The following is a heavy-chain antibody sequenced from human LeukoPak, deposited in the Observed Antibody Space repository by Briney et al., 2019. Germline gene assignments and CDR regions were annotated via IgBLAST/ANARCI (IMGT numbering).Heavy chain of an antibody. CDR1: GFTFSSYW. D-gene: IGHD6-13*01. V-gene: IGHV3-7*01. J-gene: IGHJ4*02. CDR2: IKQDGSEK. CDR3: ARDLRPAAAAGVDY. Sequence: PGGSLRLSCAASGFTFSSYWMSWVRQAPGKGLEWVANIKQDGSEKYYVDSVKGRFTISRDNAKNSLYLQMNSLRAEDTAVYYCARDLRPAAAAGVDYWGQGTLVTVSS.